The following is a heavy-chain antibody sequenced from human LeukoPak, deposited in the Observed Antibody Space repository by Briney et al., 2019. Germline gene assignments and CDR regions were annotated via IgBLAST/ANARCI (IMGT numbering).Heavy chain of an antibody. CDR2: IYPGDSDT. V-gene: IGHV5-51*01. CDR3: ARGWRQQLVPIYAFDI. CDR1: GYSFTNYW. D-gene: IGHD6-13*01. Sequence: GESLRISCKGFGYSFTNYWISWVRQMPGKGLEWMGIIYPGDSDTRYSPSFQGQVTISADKSISTAYLQWSSLKASDTAMYYCARGWRQQLVPIYAFDIWGQGTMVTVSS. J-gene: IGHJ3*02.